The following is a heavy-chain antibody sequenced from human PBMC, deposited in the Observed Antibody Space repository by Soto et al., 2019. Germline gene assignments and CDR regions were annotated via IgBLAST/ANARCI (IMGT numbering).Heavy chain of an antibody. V-gene: IGHV1-18*01. Sequence: QVQLVQSGAEVKKPGASVKVSCKASGYTFTSYGISWVRQAPGQGLEWMGWISAYNGNTNYAQKLQGRVTMTTDTSTSTAYMELRSLRSDDTAVYYCARDSDQNTYSPRRYINGTPPIDWGQGTLVTVSS. CDR2: ISAYNGNT. D-gene: IGHD1-20*01. CDR1: GYTFTSYG. J-gene: IGHJ4*02. CDR3: ARDSDQNTYSPRRYINGTPPID.